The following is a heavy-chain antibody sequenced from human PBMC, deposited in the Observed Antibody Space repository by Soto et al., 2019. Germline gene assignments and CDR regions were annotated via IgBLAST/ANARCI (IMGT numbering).Heavy chain of an antibody. CDR3: ARVPGYSSGDL. CDR1: GYTFTSYA. D-gene: IGHD2-21*01. V-gene: IGHV1-3*01. CDR2: INAGNGNT. Sequence: QVQLVQSGAEVKKPGASVKVSCKASGYTFTSYAMHWVRQAPGQRLEWRGWINAGNGNTKYSQKFQGRVTLTRDTSASTAYMELSSLRSEGTAVYYCARVPGYSSGDLWGRGTLVTVSS. J-gene: IGHJ2*01.